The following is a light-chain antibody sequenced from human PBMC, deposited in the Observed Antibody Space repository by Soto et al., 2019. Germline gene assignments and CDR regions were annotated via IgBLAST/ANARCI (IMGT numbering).Light chain of an antibody. V-gene: IGLV2-8*01. CDR1: SSDVGGNNY. Sequence: QSALTQPPSASGSPGQSVAISCTGTSSDVGGNNYVSWYQQHPGKAPKLMVYEVTKRPSGVPDRFSGSKSGYTASLTVSGLQAEDEADYYCSSYAGSNNVIFGGGTKLTVL. CDR3: SSYAGSNNVI. CDR2: EVT. J-gene: IGLJ2*01.